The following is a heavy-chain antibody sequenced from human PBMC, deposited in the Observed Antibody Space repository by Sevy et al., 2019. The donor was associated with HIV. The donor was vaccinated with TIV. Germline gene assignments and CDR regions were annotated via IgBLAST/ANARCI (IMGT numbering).Heavy chain of an antibody. CDR1: GFTFSDHC. J-gene: IGHJ3*02. CDR2: IRNKANSYTT. V-gene: IGHV3-72*01. Sequence: GGSLRLSCAASGFTFSDHCMDWVRQAPGKGLEWVGRIRNKANSYTTEYAASVKGRFTISRDDLKKTLYLQMKSLKIEDTALYYCARDRGGASDAFDIWGQGTMVTVSS. D-gene: IGHD2-21*01. CDR3: ARDRGGASDAFDI.